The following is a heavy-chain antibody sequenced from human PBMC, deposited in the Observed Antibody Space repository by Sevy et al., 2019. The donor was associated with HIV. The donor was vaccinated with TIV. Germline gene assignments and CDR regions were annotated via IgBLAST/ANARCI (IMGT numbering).Heavy chain of an antibody. D-gene: IGHD2-21*02. CDR3: AKNSGAATANQTYHFDY. Sequence: ASVKVSCKASGYTFTSYYMHWVRQAPGQGLEWMGIINPSGGSTRYAQKFQGRVTMTRDTSTSTDYMELSSLRSEDTAVYYCAKNSGAATANQTYHFDYWGQGALVTVSS. V-gene: IGHV1-46*01. CDR1: GYTFTSYY. J-gene: IGHJ4*02. CDR2: INPSGGST.